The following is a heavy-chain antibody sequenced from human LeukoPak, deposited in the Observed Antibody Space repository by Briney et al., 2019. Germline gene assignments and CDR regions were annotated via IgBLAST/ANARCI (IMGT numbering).Heavy chain of an antibody. J-gene: IGHJ4*02. Sequence: ASVKVSCKASGYTFTSYYMHWVRQAPGQGLEWMGIINPSGGSRSYAQKFQGRVTMTRDTSTSTVYMELSSLRSEDTAVYYCARDRARGESSGLLDYWGQGTLVTVSS. V-gene: IGHV1-46*01. CDR2: INPSGGSR. CDR3: ARDRARGESSGLLDY. D-gene: IGHD6-19*01. CDR1: GYTFTSYY.